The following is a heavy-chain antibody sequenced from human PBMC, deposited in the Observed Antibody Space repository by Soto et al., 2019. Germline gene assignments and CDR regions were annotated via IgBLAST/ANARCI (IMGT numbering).Heavy chain of an antibody. V-gene: IGHV4-59*08. Sequence: QVQLQESGPGLVKPSETLSLTCTVSAGSITSFYWSWIRQPPGKGLEWIGYIYHTGSTNYNPSLKSPVTISVDTSKNQFSLKLTSVTAADTAVYYCATGGYCSGGSCYSRWGQGTLVTVSS. D-gene: IGHD2-15*01. J-gene: IGHJ4*02. CDR3: ATGGYCSGGSCYSR. CDR1: AGSITSFY. CDR2: IYHTGST.